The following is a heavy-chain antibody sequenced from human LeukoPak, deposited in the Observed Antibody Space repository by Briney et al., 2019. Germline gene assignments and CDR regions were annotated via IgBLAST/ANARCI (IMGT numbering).Heavy chain of an antibody. Sequence: PSETLSLTCAVYGGSFSGYFCWIRQSPGKGLEWIGEINHRGVTNYRPSLGGRVSIFTDRSLNQFSLRLTSVTAADTGTYYCASGPGTSVIRGVSPKYWGPGTPVTVSS. D-gene: IGHD3-10*01. CDR3: ASGPGTSVIRGVSPKY. CDR1: GGSFSGYF. CDR2: INHRGVT. J-gene: IGHJ4*02. V-gene: IGHV4-34*01.